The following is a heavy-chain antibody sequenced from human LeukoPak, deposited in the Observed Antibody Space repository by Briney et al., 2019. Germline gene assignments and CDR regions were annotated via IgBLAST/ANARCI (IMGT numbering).Heavy chain of an antibody. CDR2: IYYSGST. CDR1: GGSISSYY. D-gene: IGHD2-2*02. Sequence: SETLSLTCTVSGGSISSYYWSWIRQPPGKGLEWIGYIYYSGSTNYNPSLKSRVTISVDTSKNQFSLKVNSVTAADTAVYYCAREYTRYYYYYMDVWGKGTTVTVSS. J-gene: IGHJ6*03. V-gene: IGHV4-59*01. CDR3: AREYTRYYYYYMDV.